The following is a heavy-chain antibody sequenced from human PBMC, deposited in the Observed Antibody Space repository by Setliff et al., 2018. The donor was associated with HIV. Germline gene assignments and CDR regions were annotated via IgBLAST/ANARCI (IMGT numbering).Heavy chain of an antibody. CDR1: GDSMSSGDYS. Sequence: SETLSLTCAVSGDSMSSGDYSWNWIRQSPGKGLEWIGHIYPSGRTYYNPSLKNRVTMSIDRSKKQFSLNLSSVTAADTALYFCVREGAGSGSYYLDFWGQGILVTV. CDR3: VREGAGSGSYYLDF. CDR2: IYPSGRT. J-gene: IGHJ4*02. V-gene: IGHV4-30-2*06. D-gene: IGHD3-10*01.